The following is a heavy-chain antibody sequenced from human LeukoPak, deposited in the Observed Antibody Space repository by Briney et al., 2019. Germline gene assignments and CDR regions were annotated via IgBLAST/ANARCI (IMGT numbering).Heavy chain of an antibody. D-gene: IGHD1-1*01. V-gene: IGHV6-1*01. CDR3: ASQLERRENWFDP. J-gene: IGHJ5*02. Sequence: SQTLSLTCAVSGDSFSSNSAAWDWLRQSPSRGLEWLGRTYYRSKWYNDYAVSVKSRITINPDTSKNQFSLQLNSVTPEDTAVYYCASQLERRENWFDPWGQGTLVTVSS. CDR2: TYYRSKWYN. CDR1: GDSFSSNSAA.